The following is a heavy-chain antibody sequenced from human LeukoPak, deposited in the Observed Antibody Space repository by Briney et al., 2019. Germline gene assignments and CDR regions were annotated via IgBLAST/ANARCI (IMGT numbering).Heavy chain of an antibody. CDR3: ARVVTPIGASLFDP. CDR1: GGSISSYY. J-gene: IGHJ5*02. Sequence: SETLSLTCTDSGGSISSYYWSWIRQPAGKGLEWIGRIYTSGSTNYNPSLKSRVTMSVDTSKNQFSLKLSSVTAADTAVYYCARVVTPIGASLFDPWGQGTLVTVSS. D-gene: IGHD3-16*01. CDR2: IYTSGST. V-gene: IGHV4-4*07.